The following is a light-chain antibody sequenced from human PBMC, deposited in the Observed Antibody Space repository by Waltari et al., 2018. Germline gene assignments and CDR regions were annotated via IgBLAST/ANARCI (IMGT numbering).Light chain of an antibody. CDR3: SSYAPSSTV. J-gene: IGLJ2*01. V-gene: IGLV2-14*03. CDR2: DLI. Sequence: QSALTQPASVSGSPGQSINIPCTGTSSDIGGYDYVSWYQQHPGKAPKLMIYDLIKRPSGFSDPFSGSKSGNTAALIIARLQAEDDADYYCSSYAPSSTVFGGGTKLTVL. CDR1: SSDIGGYDY.